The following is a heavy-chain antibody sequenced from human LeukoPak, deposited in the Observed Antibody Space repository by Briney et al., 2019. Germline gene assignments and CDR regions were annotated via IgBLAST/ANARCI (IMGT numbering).Heavy chain of an antibody. V-gene: IGHV1-8*01. CDR3: ATSSRGSGSYYNGFNY. CDR1: GYTFTSYD. CDR2: MNPNSGNT. J-gene: IGHJ4*02. Sequence: ASVKVSCKASGYTFTSYDINWVRQATGQGLEWMGWMNPNSGNTGYAQKFQGRVTMTRNTSISTAYMELSSLRSEDTAVYYCATSSRGSGSYYNGFNYWGQGTLVTVSS. D-gene: IGHD3-10*01.